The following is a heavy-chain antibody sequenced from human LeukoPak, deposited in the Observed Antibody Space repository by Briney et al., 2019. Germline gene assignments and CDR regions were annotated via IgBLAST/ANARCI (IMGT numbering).Heavy chain of an antibody. D-gene: IGHD5-24*01. V-gene: IGHV3-21*01. Sequence: GGALRLSCAASGFTFSSYSMNWVRQAPGKGLEWVSSISSSSSYIYYADSVKGRFTISRDNAKNSLYLQMNSLRAEDTAVYYCARDGQRGGYNPWGQGTLVTVSS. CDR2: ISSSSSYI. J-gene: IGHJ5*02. CDR3: ARDGQRGGYNP. CDR1: GFTFSSYS.